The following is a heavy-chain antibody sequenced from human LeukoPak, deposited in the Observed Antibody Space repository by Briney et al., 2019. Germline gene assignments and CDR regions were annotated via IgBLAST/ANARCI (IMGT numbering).Heavy chain of an antibody. CDR2: IWYDGSNK. D-gene: IGHD6-19*01. V-gene: IGHV3-33*01. Sequence: PGKSLRLSCVASGFKFSNYGMHWVRQAPGKGLEWVAVIWYDGSNKYYADSVKGRFTISRDNPKNTLYLQMNSLRAEDTAVYYCARRYRLAVYGMDVWGQGTTVTVSS. CDR3: ARRYRLAVYGMDV. J-gene: IGHJ6*02. CDR1: GFKFSNYG.